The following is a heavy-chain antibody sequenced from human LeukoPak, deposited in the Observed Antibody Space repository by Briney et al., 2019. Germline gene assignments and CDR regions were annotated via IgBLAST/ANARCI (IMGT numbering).Heavy chain of an antibody. CDR1: GYTFTSYG. Sequence: ASVKVSCKASGYTFTSYGISWVRQAPGQGLEWMGWISAYKANTNYAQKLQGRVTMTTHTSTSTAYMELRSLRSDDTAVYYCARDRKRWLQLPPPGFDPWGQGTLVTVSS. CDR3: ARDRKRWLQLPPPGFDP. D-gene: IGHD5-24*01. CDR2: ISAYKANT. J-gene: IGHJ5*02. V-gene: IGHV1-18*01.